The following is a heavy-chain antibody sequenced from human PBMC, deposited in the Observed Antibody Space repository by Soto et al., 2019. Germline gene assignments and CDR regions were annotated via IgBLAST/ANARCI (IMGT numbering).Heavy chain of an antibody. J-gene: IGHJ5*02. CDR2: IYYSGST. CDR1: GGSISSYY. V-gene: IGHV4-39*02. CDR3: ATQEVGGSYVYTFDP. Sequence: PSETLSLTCTVSGGSISSYYWGWIRQPPGKGLEWIGSIYYSGSTYYNPSLKSRVTISVDTSKNHFSLKLSSVTAADTAVYYCATQEVGGSYVYTFDPWGQGTLVTVSS. D-gene: IGHD1-26*01.